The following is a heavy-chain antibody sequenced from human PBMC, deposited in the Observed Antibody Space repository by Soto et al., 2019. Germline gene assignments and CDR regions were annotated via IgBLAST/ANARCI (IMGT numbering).Heavy chain of an antibody. Sequence: GGSLRLSCAASGFTFSSYGMHWVRQAPGKGLEWVAVISYDGSNKYYADSVKGRFTISRDNSKNTLYLQMNSLRAEDTAVYYCAKDEADREYSSSSTPRFDPWGQGTLVTVSS. CDR3: AKDEADREYSSSSTPRFDP. V-gene: IGHV3-30*18. CDR2: ISYDGSNK. J-gene: IGHJ5*02. D-gene: IGHD6-6*01. CDR1: GFTFSSYG.